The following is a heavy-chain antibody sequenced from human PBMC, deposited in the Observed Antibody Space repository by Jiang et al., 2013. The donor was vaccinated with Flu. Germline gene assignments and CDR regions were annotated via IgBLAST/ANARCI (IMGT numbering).Heavy chain of an antibody. CDR3: ARSLEPSSMVTSGCGY. Sequence: ASGFTFSSYAMHWVRQAPGKGLEWVAVISYDGSNKYYADSVKGRFTISRDNSKNTLYLQMNSLRAEDTAVYYCARSLEPSSMVTSGCGYWGQGTLVTVSS. CDR2: ISYDGSNK. CDR1: GFTFSSYA. D-gene: IGHD5-18*01. V-gene: IGHV3-30*04. J-gene: IGHJ4*02.